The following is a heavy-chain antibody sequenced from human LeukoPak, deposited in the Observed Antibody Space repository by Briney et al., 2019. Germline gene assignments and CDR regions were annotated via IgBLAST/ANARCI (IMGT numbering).Heavy chain of an antibody. Sequence: GGSLRLSCAVSGLTFNNYAMSWVRQAPGKGLEWVSGISGRGASKYYADSVKGRFTISRDNSKNTLYLQMNSLRAEDTAVYYCAREKEYGSGSYLDYWGQGTLVTVSS. J-gene: IGHJ4*02. CDR3: AREKEYGSGSYLDY. CDR1: GLTFNNYA. V-gene: IGHV3-23*01. CDR2: ISGRGASK. D-gene: IGHD3-10*01.